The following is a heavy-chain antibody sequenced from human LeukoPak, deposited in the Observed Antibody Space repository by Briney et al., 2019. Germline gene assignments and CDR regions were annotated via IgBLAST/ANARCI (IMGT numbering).Heavy chain of an antibody. CDR2: INPNSGGT. CDR1: GYTFTGYY. D-gene: IGHD6-13*01. CDR3: ARVIAAINWFDP. Sequence: GASVKVSCTASGYTFTGYYMHWVRQAPGQGLEWMGWINPNSGGTNYAQKFQGRVTMTRDTSISTAYMELSRLRSDDTAVYYCARVIAAINWFDPWGQGTLVTVSS. J-gene: IGHJ5*02. V-gene: IGHV1-2*02.